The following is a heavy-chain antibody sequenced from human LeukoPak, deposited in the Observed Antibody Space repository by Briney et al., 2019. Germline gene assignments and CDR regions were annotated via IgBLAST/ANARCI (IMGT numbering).Heavy chain of an antibody. V-gene: IGHV5-51*01. CDR3: ARGYCSTTRCYYFDL. Sequence: GESLKISCKGSGDTFTSYWIGWGRQLPGKGLESMAIIHPGDSDTRYSPPFQGRVTISADKSISTAYLQWSSLKASDTAMYYCARGYCSTTRCYYFDLWGQGTLVTVSS. D-gene: IGHD2-2*01. CDR2: IHPGDSDT. J-gene: IGHJ4*02. CDR1: GDTFTSYW.